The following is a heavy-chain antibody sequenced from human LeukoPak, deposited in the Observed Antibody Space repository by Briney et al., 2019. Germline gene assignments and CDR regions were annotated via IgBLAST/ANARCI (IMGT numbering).Heavy chain of an antibody. Sequence: SVKVSCKASGGTFSSYAISWVRQAPGQGLEWMGGIIPIFGTANYAQKFQGRVTITADKSTSTAYMELSSLRSEDTAVYYCARDYDSSGLFDYWGQGTLVTVSS. CDR3: ARDYDSSGLFDY. CDR2: IIPIFGTA. V-gene: IGHV1-69*06. J-gene: IGHJ4*02. CDR1: GGTFSSYA. D-gene: IGHD3-22*01.